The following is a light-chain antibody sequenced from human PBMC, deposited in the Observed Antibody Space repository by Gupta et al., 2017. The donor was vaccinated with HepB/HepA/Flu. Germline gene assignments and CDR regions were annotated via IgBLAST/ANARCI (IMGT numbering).Light chain of an antibody. CDR1: ALPKQY. V-gene: IGLV3-25*03. CDR2: KDS. CDR3: KSADSSGPHVV. Sequence: SYELTQPPSVSVSPGQTARITCSGDALPKQYAYWYQQKPGQAPVLVIYKDSERPSGIPERFSGSSSGTTVTLTISGVQAEDGADYYCKSADSSGPHVVFGGGTKLTVL. J-gene: IGLJ2*01.